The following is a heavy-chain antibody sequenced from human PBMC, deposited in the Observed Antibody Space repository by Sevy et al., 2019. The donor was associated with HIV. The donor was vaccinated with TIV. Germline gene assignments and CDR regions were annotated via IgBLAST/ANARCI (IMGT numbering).Heavy chain of an antibody. D-gene: IGHD4-17*01. CDR1: GYTFTSYG. Sequence: ASVKVSCKASGYTFTSYGISWVRQAPGQGLEWMGWISAYNGNTNYAQKLQGRVTMTTDTSTSTAYMELRSLRSDDTAVYYYARDKDYGDYYNWFDPWGQGTLVTVSS. CDR2: ISAYNGNT. V-gene: IGHV1-18*01. CDR3: ARDKDYGDYYNWFDP. J-gene: IGHJ5*02.